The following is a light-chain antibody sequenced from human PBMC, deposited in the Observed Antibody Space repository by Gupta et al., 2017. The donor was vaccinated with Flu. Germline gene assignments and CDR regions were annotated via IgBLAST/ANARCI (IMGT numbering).Light chain of an antibody. CDR1: SLRSYY. V-gene: IGLV3-19*01. CDR3: NSRDGSGSHLWV. Sequence: SSVLTQQPAVSVALGQTARITCQGDSLRSYYASWYQQTPGQAPVLVIYGENKRPSGIPDRFSGCRSGNTASLTITGAQAEDEDDDYCNSRDGSGSHLWVFGGGTKLTVL. CDR2: GEN. J-gene: IGLJ3*02.